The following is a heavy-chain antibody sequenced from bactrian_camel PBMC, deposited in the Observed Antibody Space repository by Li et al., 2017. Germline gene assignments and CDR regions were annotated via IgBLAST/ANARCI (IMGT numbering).Heavy chain of an antibody. CDR3: AADVGSMSGNRQPNY. D-gene: IGHD6*01. CDR1: GLTVSGRC. CDR2: IYTFGRTT. Sequence: QLVESGGGTVQAGGSLTLSCTASGLTVSGRCMGWFRQAPGMEREQVAVFIYTFGRTTRYADSVKGRFTISQDDAKNTVYLQMNNLKPEDTAMYYCAADVGSMSGNRQPNYWGQGTQVTVS. J-gene: IGHJ4*01. V-gene: IGHV3-2*01.